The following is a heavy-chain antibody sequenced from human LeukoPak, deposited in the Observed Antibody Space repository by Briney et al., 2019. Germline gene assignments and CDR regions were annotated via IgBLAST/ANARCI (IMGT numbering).Heavy chain of an antibody. Sequence: PSETLSLTCTVSGGSISSYYWSWIRQPPGKGLEWIGYIYYSGSSNYNPSLKSRVSMSVDTSKNQVSLKLSSVTAADTAVYYCARDPSGHFDYWGQGTLVTVSS. D-gene: IGHD2-15*01. CDR3: ARDPSGHFDY. J-gene: IGHJ4*01. CDR1: GGSISSYY. V-gene: IGHV4-59*01. CDR2: IYYSGSS.